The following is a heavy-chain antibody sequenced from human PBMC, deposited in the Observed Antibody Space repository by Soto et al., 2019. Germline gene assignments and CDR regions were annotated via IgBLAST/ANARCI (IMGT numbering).Heavy chain of an antibody. J-gene: IGHJ6*02. CDR1: GFTFSSYA. CDR3: AKDTLVVSAAIAGDGLNHYYYGLEI. Sequence: PGGSLRLSCAASGFTFSSYAMSWVRQAPGKGLEWVSAISGSGGSTYYADSVKGRFTISRDNSKNTLYLQMDSLRAEDTAVYYCAKDTLVVSAAIAGDGLNHYYYGLEIWDQGTTVTASS. CDR2: ISGSGGST. D-gene: IGHD2-2*01. V-gene: IGHV3-23*01.